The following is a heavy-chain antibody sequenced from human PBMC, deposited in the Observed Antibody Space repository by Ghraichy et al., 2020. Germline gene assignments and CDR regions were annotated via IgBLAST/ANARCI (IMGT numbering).Heavy chain of an antibody. Sequence: GGSLRLSCAASGFTFSSYSMNWVRQAPGKGLEWVSSISSSSSYIYYADSVKGRFTISRDNAKNSLYLQMNSLRAEDTAVYYCARDQGSSSWSRLGGDYWGQGTLVTVSS. D-gene: IGHD6-13*01. V-gene: IGHV3-21*01. CDR1: GFTFSSYS. J-gene: IGHJ4*02. CDR3: ARDQGSSSWSRLGGDY. CDR2: ISSSSSYI.